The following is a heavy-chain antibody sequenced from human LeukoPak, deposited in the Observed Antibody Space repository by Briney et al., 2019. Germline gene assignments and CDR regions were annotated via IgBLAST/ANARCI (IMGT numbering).Heavy chain of an antibody. V-gene: IGHV3-30-3*01. Sequence: PGGSLRLSCAASGFTFSSYAMHWVRQAPGKGLEWVAVISYDGSNKYYADSVKGRFTISRDDPKNTLYLQMNSLRAEDTAVYYCARGEGSGSYYNRLYSDLWGRGTRVTVSS. D-gene: IGHD3-10*01. CDR3: ARGEGSGSYYNRLYSDL. CDR1: GFTFSSYA. J-gene: IGHJ2*01. CDR2: ISYDGSNK.